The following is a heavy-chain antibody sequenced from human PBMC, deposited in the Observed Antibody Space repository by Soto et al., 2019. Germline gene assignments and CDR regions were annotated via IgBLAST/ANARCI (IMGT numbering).Heavy chain of an antibody. CDR1: GFTFSSYA. V-gene: IGHV3-23*01. D-gene: IGHD3-22*01. CDR3: AKDSPPIYYDSSGYYFGAFDI. CDR2: ISGSGGST. Sequence: PGGSLRLSCAASGFTFSSYAMSWVRQAPGKGLEWVSAISGSGGSTYYADSVKGRFTISRDNSKNTLYLQMNSLRAEDTAVYYCAKDSPPIYYDSSGYYFGAFDIWGQGTMVTVSS. J-gene: IGHJ3*02.